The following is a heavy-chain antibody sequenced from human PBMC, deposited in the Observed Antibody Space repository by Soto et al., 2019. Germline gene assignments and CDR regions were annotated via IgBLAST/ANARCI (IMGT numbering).Heavy chain of an antibody. Sequence: GGSLRLSCAASGLTLRTYTMNWVRQAPGKGLEWVSSISISSSDRYYADSVRGRFTISRDNAKNALYLQMNSLRADDTAVYFCVRGMNPLFGGQGTLVTVSS. V-gene: IGHV3-21*06. J-gene: IGHJ4*01. CDR2: ISISSSDR. CDR1: GLTLRTYT. CDR3: VRGMNPLF.